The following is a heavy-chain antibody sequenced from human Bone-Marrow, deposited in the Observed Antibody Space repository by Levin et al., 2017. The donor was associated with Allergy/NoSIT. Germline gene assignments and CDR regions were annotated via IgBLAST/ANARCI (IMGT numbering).Heavy chain of an antibody. J-gene: IGHJ4*02. D-gene: IGHD1-7*01. CDR1: GFTFSTYS. V-gene: IGHV3-21*01. CDR2: ISHTRNSI. CDR3: AAEQNWNYLSHTEPVDY. Sequence: GGSLRLSCAASGFTFSTYSMNWVRQAPGKGLEWVSSISHTRNSIYYADSVKGRFSISRDNAKNSLYLQMNSLRTEDTAVYFCAAEQNWNYLSHTEPVDYWGQGTLVTVSS.